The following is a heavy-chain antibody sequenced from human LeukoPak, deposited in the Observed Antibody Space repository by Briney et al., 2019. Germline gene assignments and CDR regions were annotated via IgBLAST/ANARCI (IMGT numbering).Heavy chain of an antibody. CDR3: TRAVAGHPD. J-gene: IGHJ4*02. V-gene: IGHV4-34*01. D-gene: IGHD6-19*01. CDR2: INHSGYT. Sequence: PSETLSLICAVSGVPFSNYYWSWVRQSPRQGLEWIGEINHSGYTNYNPSLKSRVTMSIDTSKNQFSLMLTSVTAADAGVYYCTRAVAGHPDWGQGTPVTVSS. CDR1: GVPFSNYY.